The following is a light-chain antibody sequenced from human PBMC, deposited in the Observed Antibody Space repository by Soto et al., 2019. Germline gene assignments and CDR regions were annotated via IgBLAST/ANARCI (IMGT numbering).Light chain of an antibody. CDR2: AAS. CDR1: QDIRSA. V-gene: IGKV1-6*01. CDR3: LLDFSYFWA. Sequence: IQLTQSPSSLSASVGDSVTITCRASQDIRSALGWYQQTPGKLPKLLIYAASTLPSGVPSRFRGSRSGTDFTLALSRLQPEDFETYYSLLDFSYFWAFGQGTKVDIK. J-gene: IGKJ1*01.